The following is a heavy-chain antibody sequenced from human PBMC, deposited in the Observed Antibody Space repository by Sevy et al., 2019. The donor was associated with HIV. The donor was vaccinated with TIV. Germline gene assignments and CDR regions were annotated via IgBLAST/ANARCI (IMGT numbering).Heavy chain of an antibody. CDR3: AREVIRVAGIEYSFPS. Sequence: GGSLRLSCAASGFSISGYGMHWVRQAPGKGLEWVAVIWYDGTNREYADSVKGRFTISRDNSKNTLYLQMNSLRVEDRAVYYGAREVIRVAGIEYSFPSWGQGT. D-gene: IGHD6-19*01. CDR1: GFSISGYG. CDR2: IWYDGTNR. J-gene: IGHJ4*02. V-gene: IGHV3-33*01.